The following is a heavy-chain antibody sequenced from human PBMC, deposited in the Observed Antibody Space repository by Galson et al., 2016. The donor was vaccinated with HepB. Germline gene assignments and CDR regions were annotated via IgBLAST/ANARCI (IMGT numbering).Heavy chain of an antibody. D-gene: IGHD2-2*02. Sequence: QSGAEVKKAGESLKISCQGSGYSFTSYWIAWVRQMPGEGLECMGIIYPVDSDTRYSPSFHGQVTISADKSISTAYLQWSSLKASDTAMYFCARIDCSTTNCYNFDFWGQGTLLTVSS. CDR2: IYPVDSDT. J-gene: IGHJ4*02. V-gene: IGHV5-51*01. CDR3: ARIDCSTTNCYNFDF. CDR1: GYSFTSYW.